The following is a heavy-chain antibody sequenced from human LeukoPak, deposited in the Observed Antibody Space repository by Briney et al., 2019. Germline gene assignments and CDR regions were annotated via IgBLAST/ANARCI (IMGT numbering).Heavy chain of an antibody. J-gene: IGHJ4*02. Sequence: SETLSLTCTVSGGSISSYYWSWIRQPPGKGLEWIGSIYYSGSTYYNPSLKSRVTISVDTSKNQFSLKLSSVTAADTAVYYCASRIAVAGTAFDYWGQGTLVTVSS. V-gene: IGHV4-59*05. CDR3: ASRIAVAGTAFDY. CDR1: GGSISSYY. CDR2: IYYSGST. D-gene: IGHD6-19*01.